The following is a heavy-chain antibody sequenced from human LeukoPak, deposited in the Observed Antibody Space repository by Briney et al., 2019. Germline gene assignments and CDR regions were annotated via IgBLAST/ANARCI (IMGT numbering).Heavy chain of an antibody. J-gene: IGHJ6*03. CDR3: TSEMATIAGDYYYMDV. Sequence: GGSLRLSCTASGFTFGDYAMSWVRQAPGKGREWVGCIRSKAYGGTTEYAASVKGRFTISRDDSKSIAYLQMNSLKTEDTAVYYCTSEMATIAGDYYYMDVWGKGTTVTISS. CDR1: GFTFGDYA. CDR2: IRSKAYGGTT. V-gene: IGHV3-49*04. D-gene: IGHD5-24*01.